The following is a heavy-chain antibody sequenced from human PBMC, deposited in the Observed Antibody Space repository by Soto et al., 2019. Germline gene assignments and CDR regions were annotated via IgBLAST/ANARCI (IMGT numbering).Heavy chain of an antibody. CDR2: IVPIFPKP. V-gene: IGHV1-69*12. CDR1: GGSFSSYA. Sequence: QVHLVQAGAEVKKPGPSVKVSCRVPGGSFSSYAVSWVREAPGQGLAWLGGIVPIFPKPRHGQKFQARVTMTEDEYTTTADMELGNRRCEDKSLYYCARAKDRVELGGNYYYATDVWGQRTTVTVSS. D-gene: IGHD2-15*01. CDR3: ARAKDRVELGGNYYYATDV. J-gene: IGHJ6*02.